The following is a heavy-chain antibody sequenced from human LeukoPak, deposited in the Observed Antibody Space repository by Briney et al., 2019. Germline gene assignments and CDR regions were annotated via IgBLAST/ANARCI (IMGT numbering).Heavy chain of an antibody. J-gene: IGHJ3*02. Sequence: SETLSLTCTVSGGSISSYYWSWIRQPPGKGLEWIGYIYTSGSTNYNPSLKSRVTISVDTSKNQFSLKLSSVTAADTAVYYCARGCVGYCSSTSSPDAFDIRGQGTMVTVSS. CDR1: GGSISSYY. CDR3: ARGCVGYCSSTSSPDAFDI. V-gene: IGHV4-4*09. D-gene: IGHD2-2*01. CDR2: IYTSGST.